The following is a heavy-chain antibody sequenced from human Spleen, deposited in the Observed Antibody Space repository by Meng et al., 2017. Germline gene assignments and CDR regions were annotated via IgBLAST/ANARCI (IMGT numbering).Heavy chain of an antibody. V-gene: IGHV4-30-2*05. D-gene: IGHD3-9*01. CDR2: FYHNGNT. Sequence: QLLLQESGSGLVKPSQTLSLTCVVSGGSISSGGYSWSWIRQPPGKGLEWIGYFYHNGNTYYSPSLNSRVTISVDTSKNQFSLKLSSVTAADTAVYYCARARGTIFDFDYWGQGTLVTVSS. CDR1: GGSISSGGYS. J-gene: IGHJ4*02. CDR3: ARARGTIFDFDY.